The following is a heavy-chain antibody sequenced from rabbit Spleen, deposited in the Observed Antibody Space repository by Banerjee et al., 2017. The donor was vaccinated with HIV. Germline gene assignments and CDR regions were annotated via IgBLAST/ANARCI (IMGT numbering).Heavy chain of an antibody. D-gene: IGHD4-1*01. CDR3: ARDLAGVIGWNFGW. CDR1: GFSFSDREV. CDR2: IYAGTIGST. V-gene: IGHV1S45*01. Sequence: QEQLVESGGGLVKPEGSLTLTCKASGFSFSDREVMCWVRQAPGKGLEWIACIYAGTIGSTYSASWAKGRFTCSKTSSTTVTLQMTSLTAADTATYFCARDLAGVIGWNFGWWGQGTLVTVS. J-gene: IGHJ3*01.